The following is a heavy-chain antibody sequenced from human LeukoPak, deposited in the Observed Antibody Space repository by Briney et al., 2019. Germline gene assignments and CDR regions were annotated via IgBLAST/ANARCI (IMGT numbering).Heavy chain of an antibody. Sequence: PSETLSLTCTVSGGSISSYYWSWIRQPPGKGLEWIGYIYYSGSTNYNPSLKSRVTISVDTSKNQFSLKLSSVTAADTAVYYCARVSRRSGFDYWGQGTLVTVSS. CDR3: ARVSRRSGFDY. J-gene: IGHJ4*02. CDR1: GGSISSYY. V-gene: IGHV4-59*12. CDR2: IYYSGST.